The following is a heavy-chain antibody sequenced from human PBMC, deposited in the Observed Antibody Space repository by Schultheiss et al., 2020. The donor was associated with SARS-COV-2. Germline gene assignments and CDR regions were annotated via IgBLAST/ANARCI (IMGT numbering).Heavy chain of an antibody. V-gene: IGHV4-59*01. CDR3: ARVECNTPSCSKRRQYYYHGFDV. D-gene: IGHD2-15*01. CDR2: IYYSGST. Sequence: SETLSLTCTVSGGSISSYYWSWIRQPPGKGLEWIGYIYYSGSTNYNPSLKSRVTISVDTSKNQFSLKLNSVTAADTAVYYCARVECNTPSCSKRRQYYYHGFDVWGQGTTVTVSS. CDR1: GGSISSYY. J-gene: IGHJ6*02.